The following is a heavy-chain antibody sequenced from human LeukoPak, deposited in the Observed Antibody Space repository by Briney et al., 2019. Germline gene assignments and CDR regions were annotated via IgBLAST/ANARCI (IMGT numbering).Heavy chain of an antibody. CDR2: IIPILGIA. D-gene: IGHD3-3*01. J-gene: IGHJ6*03. Sequence: SVKVSCKASGGTFSSYAISWVRQAPGQGLEWMGRIIPILGIANYAQKFQGRVTITADESTSTAYMELSSLRSEDTAVYYCARSERITIFGVVTPHMDVGGKGPRVTVS. CDR3: ARSERITIFGVVTPHMDV. V-gene: IGHV1-69*04. CDR1: GGTFSSYA.